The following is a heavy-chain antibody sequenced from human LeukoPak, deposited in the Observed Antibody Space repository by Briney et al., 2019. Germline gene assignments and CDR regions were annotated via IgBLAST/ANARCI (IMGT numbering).Heavy chain of an antibody. D-gene: IGHD1-26*01. CDR3: AKVHLDEWELPTTYYFDY. CDR1: GFTFSSYA. J-gene: IGHJ4*02. V-gene: IGHV3-23*01. CDR2: ISGSGGST. Sequence: GGSLRLSCAASGFTFSSYAMSWVRQAPGKGLEWASAISGSGGSTYCADSVKGRFTISRDNSKNTLYLQMNSLRAEDTAVYYCAKVHLDEWELPTTYYFDYWGQGTLVTVSS.